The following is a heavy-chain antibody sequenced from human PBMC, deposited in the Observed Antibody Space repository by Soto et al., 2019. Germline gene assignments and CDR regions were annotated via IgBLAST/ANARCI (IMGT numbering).Heavy chain of an antibody. CDR1: GDSISNLDYF. D-gene: IGHD7-27*01. CDR2: IYKSATT. V-gene: IGHV4-30-4*01. CDR3: ARGRYCLTGRCFPNWFDS. J-gene: IGHJ5*01. Sequence: SETLSLTCSVSGDSISNLDYFWAWIRQPPGQALEYIGYIYKSATTYYNPSFESRVAISVDTSKSRFSLNVTSVTAADTAVYFCARGRYCLTGRCFPNWFDSWGQGALVTVSS.